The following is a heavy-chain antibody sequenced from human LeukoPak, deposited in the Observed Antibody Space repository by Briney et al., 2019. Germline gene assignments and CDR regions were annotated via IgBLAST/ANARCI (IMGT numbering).Heavy chain of an antibody. D-gene: IGHD6-19*01. CDR2: MYYSGYT. Sequence: SETLSLTCTVSGGPISSYYWSWIRQPTGMGLEWIGYMYYSGYTNYNPSLKSRVTTSVDMSKNQFSLKLSSVTAADTAVYYCARYSYSSGLYYFDYWGQGTLVTVSS. CDR1: GGPISSYY. V-gene: IGHV4-59*01. J-gene: IGHJ4*02. CDR3: ARYSYSSGLYYFDY.